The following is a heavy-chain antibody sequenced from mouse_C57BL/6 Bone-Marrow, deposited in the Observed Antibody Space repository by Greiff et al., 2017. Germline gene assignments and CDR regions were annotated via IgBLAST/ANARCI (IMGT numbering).Heavy chain of an antibody. D-gene: IGHD1-1*01. CDR2: IHPNSGST. CDR3: AVAMDYYGSSDY. Sequence: QVQLQQPGAELVKPGASVKLSCKASGYTFTSYWMHWVKQRPGQGLEWIGMIHPNSGSTNYNEKFKSKATLTVDKSSSTAYMQLSSLTAEDSAVYYCAVAMDYYGSSDYWGQGTTLTVSS. CDR1: GYTFTSYW. J-gene: IGHJ2*01. V-gene: IGHV1-64*01.